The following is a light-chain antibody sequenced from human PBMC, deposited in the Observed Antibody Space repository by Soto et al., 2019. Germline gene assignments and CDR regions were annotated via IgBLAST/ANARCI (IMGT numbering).Light chain of an antibody. CDR1: QSISYF. J-gene: IGKJ1*01. V-gene: IGKV1-39*01. CDR2: AAS. CDR3: QQSYSTPPT. Sequence: DIQMTQSPSSLSASVGDRVTITCRASQSISYFLNWYQQKPGKAPKLLIYAASSLQSGVPSRFSGSGSGTDFTLTISSLKPEDFATYFCQQSYSTPPTFSQGTKVEIK.